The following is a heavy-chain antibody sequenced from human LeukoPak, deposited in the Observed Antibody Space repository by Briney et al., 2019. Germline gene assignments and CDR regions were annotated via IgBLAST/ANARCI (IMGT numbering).Heavy chain of an antibody. CDR1: GGSISSYY. D-gene: IGHD6-13*01. CDR3: ARVWAAAGFYYYYGMDV. CDR2: IYTSGST. J-gene: IGHJ6*02. V-gene: IGHV4-4*07. Sequence: SETLSLTCTVSGGSISSYYWSWIRQPAGKALEWIGRIYTSGSTNYNPSLKSRVTMSVDTSKNQFSLKLSSVTAADTAVYYCARVWAAAGFYYYYGMDVWGQGTTVTVSS.